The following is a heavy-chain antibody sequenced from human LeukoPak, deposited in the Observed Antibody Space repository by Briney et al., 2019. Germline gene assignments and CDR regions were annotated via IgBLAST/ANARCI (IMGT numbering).Heavy chain of an antibody. CDR2: IWYDGSNK. CDR1: GFTFSSYG. CDR3: ARDAGYDSSGYYYPENAFDI. J-gene: IGHJ3*02. D-gene: IGHD3-22*01. V-gene: IGHV3-33*01. Sequence: GRSLRLSCAASGFTFSSYGMHWVRQAPGKGLEWVAVIWYDGSNKYYADSVKGRFTISRDNSKNTLYLQMNSLRAEDTAVYYCARDAGYDSSGYYYPENAFDIWGQGTMVTVSS.